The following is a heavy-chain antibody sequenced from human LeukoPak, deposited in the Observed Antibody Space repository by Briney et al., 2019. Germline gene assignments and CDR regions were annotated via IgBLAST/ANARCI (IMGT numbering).Heavy chain of an antibody. CDR2: MNPNSGNT. D-gene: IGHD6-13*01. Sequence: ASVKVSCKASGYTFTSYDINWVRQATGQGLEWMGWMNPNSGNTGYAQKFQGRVTMTRNTSISTAYMELSSLRSEDTAVYYCARGGPSSSWFHESWFDPWGQGTLVTVSS. V-gene: IGHV1-8*01. J-gene: IGHJ5*02. CDR3: ARGGPSSSWFHESWFDP. CDR1: GYTFTSYD.